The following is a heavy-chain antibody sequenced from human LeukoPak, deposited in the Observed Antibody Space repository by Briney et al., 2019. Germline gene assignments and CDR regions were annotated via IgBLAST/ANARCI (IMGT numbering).Heavy chain of an antibody. CDR2: ISWNSASV. CDR3: AKDYGYSSSWYDY. D-gene: IGHD6-13*01. Sequence: GRSLRLSCEASGFTFDDYGMHWVRQAPGKGLEWVSTISWNSASVGYVDSVKGRFTISRDNAKKTLYLQMNSLRPEDTALYYCAKDYGYSSSWYDYWGQGTLVTVSS. CDR1: GFTFDDYG. J-gene: IGHJ4*02. V-gene: IGHV3-9*01.